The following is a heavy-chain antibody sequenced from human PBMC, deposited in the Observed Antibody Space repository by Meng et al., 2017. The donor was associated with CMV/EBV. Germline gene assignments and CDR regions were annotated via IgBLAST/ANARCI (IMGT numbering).Heavy chain of an antibody. CDR1: GFTFSSYE. D-gene: IGHD3-22*01. J-gene: IGHJ6*02. CDR3: ARKGSGYYYYYYAMDV. Sequence: GESLKISCAASGFTFSSYEMNWVRQAPGQGLEWVSYSVRTTTIYYADAVKGRFTISSDNAKNSLYLQMNSLRAEDTAVYYCARKGSGYYYYYYAMDVWGQGTTVTVSS. CDR2: SVRTTTI. V-gene: IGHV3-48*03.